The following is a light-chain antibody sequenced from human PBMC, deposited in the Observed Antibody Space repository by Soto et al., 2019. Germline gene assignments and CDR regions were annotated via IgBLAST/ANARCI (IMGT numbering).Light chain of an antibody. J-gene: IGLJ2*01. V-gene: IGLV1-40*01. CDR1: SSNIGAGYD. Sequence: QSVLTQPPSASGAPGQRVTISCTGSSSNIGAGYDVHWYQQLPGTAPKLLIYGNSNRPSGVPDRFSGSKSGTSASLAITGLQAEDEADYYCQSYDSSLSGYVGFGGGTKLTVL. CDR3: QSYDSSLSGYVG. CDR2: GNS.